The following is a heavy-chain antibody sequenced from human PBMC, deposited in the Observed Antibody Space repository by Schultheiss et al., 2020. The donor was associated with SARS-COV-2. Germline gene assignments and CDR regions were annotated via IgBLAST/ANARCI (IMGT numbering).Heavy chain of an antibody. CDR3: ARGRIVDTAMVTEDY. CDR1: GFTFSSYA. CDR2: ISGSGGST. V-gene: IGHV3-23*01. J-gene: IGHJ4*02. D-gene: IGHD5-18*01. Sequence: GGSLRLSCAASGFTFSSYAMSWVRQAPWKGLEWVSAISGSGGSTYYADSVKGRFTISRDNAKNSLYLQMNSLRAEDTAVYYCARGRIVDTAMVTEDYWGQGTLVTVSS.